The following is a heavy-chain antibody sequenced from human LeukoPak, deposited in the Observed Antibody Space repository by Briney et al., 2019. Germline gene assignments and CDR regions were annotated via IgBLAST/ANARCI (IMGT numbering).Heavy chain of an antibody. V-gene: IGHV4-59*01. CDR2: IYYSGST. CDR3: ARRYCSSTSCYDY. J-gene: IGHJ4*02. D-gene: IGHD2-2*01. CDR1: GGSISGYY. Sequence: SETLSLTCTVSGGSISGYYWSWIRQPPGKGLEWIGYIYYSGSTNYNPPLKSRVTISVDTSKDQFSLKLSSVTAADTAVYYCARRYCSSTSCYDYWGQGTLVTVSS.